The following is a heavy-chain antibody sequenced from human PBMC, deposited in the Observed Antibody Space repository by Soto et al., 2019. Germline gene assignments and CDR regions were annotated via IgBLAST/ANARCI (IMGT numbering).Heavy chain of an antibody. Sequence: SGKVSCKASGGTFSSYAISWVRQAPGQGLEWMGGIIPIFGTANYAQKFQGRVTITADESTSTAYMELSSLRSEDTAVYYCARDRRYYYDSSGYYYGMDVWGQGTTVTVSS. V-gene: IGHV1-69*13. D-gene: IGHD3-22*01. J-gene: IGHJ6*02. CDR2: IIPIFGTA. CDR3: ARDRRYYYDSSGYYYGMDV. CDR1: GGTFSSYA.